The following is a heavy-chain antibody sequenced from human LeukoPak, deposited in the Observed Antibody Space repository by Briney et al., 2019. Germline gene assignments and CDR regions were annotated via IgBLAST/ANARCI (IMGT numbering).Heavy chain of an antibody. CDR2: IYYSGST. J-gene: IGHJ6*02. Sequence: SETLSLTCTVSGGSISSYYWSWIRQPPGKGLEWIGYIYYSGSTNYNPSLKSRVTISVDTSKNQFSLKLSSVTAADTAVYYCARDMTPGGYGMDVWGQGTTVTVSS. CDR3: ARDMTPGGYGMDV. V-gene: IGHV4-59*01. D-gene: IGHD3-10*01. CDR1: GGSISSYY.